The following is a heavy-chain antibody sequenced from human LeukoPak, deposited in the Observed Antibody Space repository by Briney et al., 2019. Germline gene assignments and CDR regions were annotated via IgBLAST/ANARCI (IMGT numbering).Heavy chain of an antibody. D-gene: IGHD3-10*01. Sequence: GGSLRLSCVASGFTFRNCGMTWVRQAPGKGLEWVSTIGGSDDGTYYADSVRGRFTISRDNSKNTLYLQMKALRDEDTATYYCAKRGPIYSSTPGNYFDYWGQGTLVTVSS. V-gene: IGHV3-23*01. CDR3: AKRGPIYSSTPGNYFDY. CDR1: GFTFRNCG. CDR2: IGGSDDGT. J-gene: IGHJ4*02.